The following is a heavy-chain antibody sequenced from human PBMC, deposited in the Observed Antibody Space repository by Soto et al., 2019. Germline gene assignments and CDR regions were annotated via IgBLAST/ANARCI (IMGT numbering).Heavy chain of an antibody. V-gene: IGHV1-8*01. J-gene: IGHJ4*02. Sequence: QVQLVQSGAEVKKPGASVKVSCKASGYTFTNYDINWVRQATGQGLEWMGWMNPTSGITGYAQKFQGRVTMTRNTSITTAYLALSSLRSDDTALYYCATSVASTITSFDYWGQGTLVTVSS. D-gene: IGHD5-12*01. CDR2: MNPTSGIT. CDR3: ATSVASTITSFDY. CDR1: GYTFTNYD.